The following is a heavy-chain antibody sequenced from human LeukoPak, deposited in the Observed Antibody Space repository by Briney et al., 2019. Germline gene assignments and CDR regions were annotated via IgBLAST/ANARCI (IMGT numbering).Heavy chain of an antibody. CDR1: GYTFTGYY. Sequence: ASVKVPCKASGYTFTGYYMHWVRQAPGQGLEWMGRINPNSGGTNYAQKFQGRVTMTRDTSISTAYMELSRLRSDDTAVYYCARVRGRGELAYDYWGQGTLVTVSS. J-gene: IGHJ4*02. D-gene: IGHD3-10*01. CDR3: ARVRGRGELAYDY. V-gene: IGHV1-2*06. CDR2: INPNSGGT.